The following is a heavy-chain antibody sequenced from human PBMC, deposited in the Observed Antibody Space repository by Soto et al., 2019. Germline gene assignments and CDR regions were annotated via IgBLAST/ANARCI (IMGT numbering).Heavy chain of an antibody. D-gene: IGHD3-10*01. CDR1: GGSISSYY. V-gene: IGHV4-59*01. CDR3: ASLVWLGEPWFDY. CDR2: IYYSGST. Sequence: QSQTLSLTCTVSGGSISSYYWSWIRQPPGKGLEWIGYIYYSGSTNYNPSLKSRVTISVDTSKNQFSLKLSSVTAADTAVYYCASLVWLGEPWFDYWGQGTLVTVSS. J-gene: IGHJ4*02.